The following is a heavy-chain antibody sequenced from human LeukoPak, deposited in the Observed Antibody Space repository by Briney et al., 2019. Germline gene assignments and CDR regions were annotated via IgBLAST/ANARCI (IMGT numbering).Heavy chain of an antibody. Sequence: PGRSLRLSCAASGFTFNSYGIHWVRQAPGKGLEWVAVISYDGSNKYYADSVKGRFTISRDNSKNTLYLQMNSLRAEDTAVYYCARDGWQQLDGSSFDYWGQGTLVTVSS. V-gene: IGHV3-30*03. J-gene: IGHJ4*02. D-gene: IGHD6-13*01. CDR2: ISYDGSNK. CDR1: GFTFNSYG. CDR3: ARDGWQQLDGSSFDY.